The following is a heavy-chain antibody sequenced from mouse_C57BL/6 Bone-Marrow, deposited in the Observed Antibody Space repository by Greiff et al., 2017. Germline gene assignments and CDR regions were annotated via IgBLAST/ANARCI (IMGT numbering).Heavy chain of an antibody. CDR2: IDPSDSET. V-gene: IGHV1-52*01. J-gene: IGHJ3*01. CDR1: GYTFTSYW. Sequence: VQLQQSGAELAKPGSSVKLSCKASGYTFTSYWMHWVKQRPIQGLEWIGNIDPSDSETHYNQKFKDKATLTVDKSSSTAYMQLSSLTSEDSAVYYCARGDYYDYDGVAYWGQGTLVTVSA. D-gene: IGHD2-4*01. CDR3: ARGDYYDYDGVAY.